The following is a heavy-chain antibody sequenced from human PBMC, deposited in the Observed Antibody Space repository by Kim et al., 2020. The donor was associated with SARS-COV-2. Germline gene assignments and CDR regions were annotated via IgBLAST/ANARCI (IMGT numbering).Heavy chain of an antibody. CDR3: ARGAYYDILTGYNYYFDY. D-gene: IGHD3-9*01. Sequence: KGRVTISRDNSKNTLYLQMNSLRAEDTAVYYCARGAYYDILTGYNYYFDYWGQGTLVTVSS. J-gene: IGHJ4*02. V-gene: IGHV3-66*01.